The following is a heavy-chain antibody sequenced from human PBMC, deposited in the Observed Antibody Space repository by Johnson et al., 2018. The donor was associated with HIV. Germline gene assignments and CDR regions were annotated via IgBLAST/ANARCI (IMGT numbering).Heavy chain of an antibody. J-gene: IGHJ3*02. Sequence: VQLVESGGGVVRPGGSLRLSCAASGFTFDDYGMSWVRQAPGKGLEWVSGSNWNGGSTGYADSVKGRVTISRDNAKNALSLQMNSLRAEDTAVYYCARVRGKIPRGAFDIWGQGTMVTVSS. D-gene: IGHD3-10*01. CDR3: ARVRGKIPRGAFDI. CDR2: SNWNGGST. CDR1: GFTFDDYG. V-gene: IGHV3-20*04.